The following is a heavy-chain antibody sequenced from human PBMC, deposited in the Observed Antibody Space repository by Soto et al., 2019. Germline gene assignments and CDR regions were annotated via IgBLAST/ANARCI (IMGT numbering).Heavy chain of an antibody. D-gene: IGHD2-2*01. CDR1: GFTFSSYA. J-gene: IGHJ4*02. CDR3: AKVYPFPGPRSSPSDY. V-gene: IGHV3-23*01. CDR2: ISGSGGST. Sequence: GGSLRLSCAASGFTFSSYAMSWVRQAPGKGLEWVSAISGSGGSTYYADSVKGRFTISRDNSKNTLYLQMNSLRAEDTAVYYCAKVYPFPGPRSSPSDYWGQGTLVTVSS.